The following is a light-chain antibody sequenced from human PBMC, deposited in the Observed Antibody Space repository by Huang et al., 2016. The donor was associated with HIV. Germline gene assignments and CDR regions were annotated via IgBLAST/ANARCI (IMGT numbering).Light chain of an antibody. CDR1: QSISTY. V-gene: IGKV1-39*01. CDR2: CAS. Sequence: DIQMTQSPSSLSASVGDRVTITCRASQSISTYLNWYQQKPGKAPKLLIHCASTLQGGVPSRFSGSGACTVFTLTISSLQPEDFATYYCQQSDSTPLTFGGGTRVENK. CDR3: QQSDSTPLT. J-gene: IGKJ4*01.